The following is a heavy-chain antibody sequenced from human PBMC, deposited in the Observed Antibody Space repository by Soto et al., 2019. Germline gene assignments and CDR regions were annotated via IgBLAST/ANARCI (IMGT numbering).Heavy chain of an antibody. V-gene: IGHV1-69*12. D-gene: IGHD2-15*01. CDR1: GGTFSSYA. Sequence: QVQLVQSGAEVKKPGSSVKVSSKASGGTFSSYAISWVRQAPGQGLEWMGGIIPIFGTANYAQKFQGRVTITADEATSTAYMELSSLRSEDTAVYYCASGRVAALITGPDYYYYGMDVWGQGTTVTVSS. CDR2: IIPIFGTA. CDR3: ASGRVAALITGPDYYYYGMDV. J-gene: IGHJ6*02.